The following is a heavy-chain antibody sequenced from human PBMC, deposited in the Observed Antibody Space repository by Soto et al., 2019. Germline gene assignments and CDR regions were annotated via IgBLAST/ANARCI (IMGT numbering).Heavy chain of an antibody. J-gene: IGHJ3*02. CDR3: ARDDPYYYDSSGAFDI. V-gene: IGHV3-30-3*01. CDR2: ISYDGSNK. Sequence: QVQLVESGGGVVQPGRSLRLSCAASGFTFSSYAIHWVRQAPGKGLEWVAVISYDGSNKYYADSVKGRFTISRDNSKNTLYLQMNSLRAEDTAVYYCARDDPYYYDSSGAFDIWGQGTMVTVSS. CDR1: GFTFSSYA. D-gene: IGHD3-22*01.